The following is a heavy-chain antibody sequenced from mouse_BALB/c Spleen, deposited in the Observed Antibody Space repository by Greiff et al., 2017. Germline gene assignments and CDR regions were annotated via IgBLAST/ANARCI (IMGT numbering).Heavy chain of an antibody. D-gene: IGHD4-1*01. CDR3: ARDLGLTGTAY. CDR2: ISDGGSYT. J-gene: IGHJ3*01. V-gene: IGHV5-4*02. Sequence: EVMLVESGGGLVKPGGSLKLSCAASGFTFSDYYMYWVRQTPEKRLEWVATISDGGSYTYYPDSVKGRFTISRDNAKNNLYLQMSSLKSEDTAMYYCARDLGLTGTAYWGQGTLVTVSA. CDR1: GFTFSDYY.